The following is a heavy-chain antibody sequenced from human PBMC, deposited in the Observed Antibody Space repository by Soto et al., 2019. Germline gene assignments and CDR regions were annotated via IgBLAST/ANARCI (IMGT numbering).Heavy chain of an antibody. CDR1: GFTFSTFG. V-gene: IGHV3-33*01. CDR2: IWYAGSNK. J-gene: IGHJ4*02. D-gene: IGHD3-3*01. CDR3: ARDRSETSFDY. Sequence: QVQLVESGGGVVQPGRSLRLSCAASGFTFSTFGMHWVRQSPGKGLEWVALIWYAGSNKYYADSVKGRFAISRDNSKNTLYLQMNSLRAEDTAVYFCARDRSETSFDYWGQGTLVTVSS.